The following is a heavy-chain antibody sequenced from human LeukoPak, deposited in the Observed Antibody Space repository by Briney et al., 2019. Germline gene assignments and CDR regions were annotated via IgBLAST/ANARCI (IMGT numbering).Heavy chain of an antibody. CDR2: ISSSGSTI. CDR1: GFTFSNYE. D-gene: IGHD3-10*01. J-gene: IGHJ1*01. V-gene: IGHV3-48*03. Sequence: PGGSLRLSCAASGFTFSNYEMNWVRQAPGKGLEWVSYISSSGSTIYYADSVKGRFTISRDNPKNSLYLQMNSLRAEDTAVYYCAGTNYYGSGSAEYFQHWGQGTLVTVSS. CDR3: AGTNYYGSGSAEYFQH.